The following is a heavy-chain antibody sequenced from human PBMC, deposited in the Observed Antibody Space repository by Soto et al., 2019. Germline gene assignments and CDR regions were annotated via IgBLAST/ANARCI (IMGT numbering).Heavy chain of an antibody. D-gene: IGHD3-16*02. CDR1: GYIFAGYY. J-gene: IGHJ4*02. Sequence: QVQLVQSGAEVKMPGASVKVSCKASGYIFAGYYMAWVRQAPGQGLEWMGWINPNGGTTDYPPQFQDRITMNRDMYLPSAYMDLTRLTSDDTAGYYCARVGYYYYVWGSYGLAHWGQGTLITVSS. CDR2: INPNGGTT. CDR3: ARVGYYYYVWGSYGLAH. V-gene: IGHV1-2*02.